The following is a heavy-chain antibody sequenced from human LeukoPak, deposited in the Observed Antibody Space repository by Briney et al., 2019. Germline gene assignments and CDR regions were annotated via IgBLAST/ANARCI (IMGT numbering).Heavy chain of an antibody. CDR1: GFTFTDYF. J-gene: IGHJ4*02. V-gene: IGHV3-7*01. Sequence: GGSLRLSCVASGFTFTDYFMSWVRQAPGKGLEWVASIKHNGGEKYYVDSVKGRFTISRDNAKNSLYLEMSSLRVEDTAVYYCARDRGWRTSGYYLYHFDYWGQGTLVTVSS. CDR2: IKHNGGEK. D-gene: IGHD3-22*01. CDR3: ARDRGWRTSGYYLYHFDY.